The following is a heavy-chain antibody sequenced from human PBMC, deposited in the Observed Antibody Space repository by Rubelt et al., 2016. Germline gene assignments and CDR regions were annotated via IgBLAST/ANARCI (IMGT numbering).Heavy chain of an antibody. Sequence: EVQLLESGGGLVQPGGSLRLSCAASGFTLSSYAMSWVRQAPGKGLEWVSTISGSSGSPYSADSVKGRFTISRHDSENTRYLQMNSLRVEDTAMYYCARHDWFDPWGHGTLVTVSA. CDR1: GFTLSSYA. CDR3: ARHDWFDP. J-gene: IGHJ5*02. CDR2: ISGSSGSP. V-gene: IGHV3-23*01.